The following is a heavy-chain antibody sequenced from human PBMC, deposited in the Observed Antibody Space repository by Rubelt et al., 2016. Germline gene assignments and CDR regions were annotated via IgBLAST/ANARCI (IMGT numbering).Heavy chain of an antibody. CDR3: ARVRGIKNVYFDY. CDR2: INHSGST. CDR1: GGSISSSSYY. D-gene: IGHD1-26*01. Sequence: QLQLQESGPGLLKPSETLSLTCNVSGGSISSSSYYWGWIRQPPGKGLEWIGEINHSGSTNYNRSLKRRVTMSVDTSRNQFSLKLSSGTAADTAVYYCARVRGIKNVYFDYWGQGTLVTVSS. V-gene: IGHV4-39*07. J-gene: IGHJ4*02.